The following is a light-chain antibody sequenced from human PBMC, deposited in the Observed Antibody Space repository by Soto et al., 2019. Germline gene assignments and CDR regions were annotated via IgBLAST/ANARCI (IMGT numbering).Light chain of an antibody. CDR3: TSYSTPSGLYV. J-gene: IGLJ1*01. CDR2: DDI. V-gene: IGLV2-14*03. CDR1: SSDIGGYDY. Sequence: QSALTQPASVSGSPGQSITISCTGSSSDIGGYDYVSWYQHHPGKAPKLIIYDDINRPSGVSSRFSGSKSGNTASLTTSGLQTEDSADYYRTSYSTPSGLYVFGTGTKLTVL.